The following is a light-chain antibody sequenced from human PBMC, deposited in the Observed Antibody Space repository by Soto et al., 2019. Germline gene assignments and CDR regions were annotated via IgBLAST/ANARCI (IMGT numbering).Light chain of an antibody. CDR1: SSDIGAYKY. V-gene: IGLV2-14*01. CDR2: EVN. CDR3: CSYTSSNTVV. Sequence: QSALTQPASVSGSPGQSITISCTGTSSDIGAYKYVAWYQQQSGQAPKLMTYEVNNRPSGVSNRFSGSKSGNTASLTIAGLQAEDEADYYCCSYTSSNTVVFGGGTKLTVL. J-gene: IGLJ3*02.